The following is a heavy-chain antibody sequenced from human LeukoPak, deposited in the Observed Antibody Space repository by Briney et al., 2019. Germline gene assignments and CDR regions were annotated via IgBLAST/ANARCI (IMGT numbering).Heavy chain of an antibody. J-gene: IGHJ4*02. CDR1: GYTFTSYY. CDR3: ARDAANYYDSSGYYHYGGAY. Sequence: ASVKVSCKASGYTFTSYYMHWVRQAPGQGLEWMGIINPSGGSTSYAQKFQGRVTMTRDTSTGTVYMELSSLRSEDTAVYYCARDAANYYDSSGYYHYGGAYWGQGTLVTVSS. D-gene: IGHD3-22*01. CDR2: INPSGGST. V-gene: IGHV1-46*01.